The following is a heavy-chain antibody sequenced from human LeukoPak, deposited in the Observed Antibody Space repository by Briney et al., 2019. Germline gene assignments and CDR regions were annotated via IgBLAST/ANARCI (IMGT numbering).Heavy chain of an antibody. J-gene: IGHJ5*02. CDR3: ARGPLSIVVVPAARRWFDP. Sequence: ASVKVSCKASGYTFTSYAMNWVRQAPGQGLEWMGWINTNTGNPTYAQGFTGRFVFSLDTSVSTAYLQISSLKAEDTAVYYCARGPLSIVVVPAARRWFDPWGQGTLVTVSS. D-gene: IGHD2-2*01. V-gene: IGHV7-4-1*02. CDR1: GYTFTSYA. CDR2: INTNTGNP.